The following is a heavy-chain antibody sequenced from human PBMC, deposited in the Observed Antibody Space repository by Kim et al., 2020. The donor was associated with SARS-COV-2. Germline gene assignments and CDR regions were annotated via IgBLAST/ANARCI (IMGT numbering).Heavy chain of an antibody. CDR1: GYTFTSYA. J-gene: IGHJ5*02. CDR3: ARVMTMVRGVISWFDP. Sequence: ASVKVSCKASGYTFTSYAMHWVRQAPGQRLEWMGWINAGNGNTKNSQKFQGRVTITRDTSASTAYMELSSLRSEDTAVYYCARVMTMVRGVISWFDPWGQGTLVTVSS. D-gene: IGHD3-10*01. V-gene: IGHV1-3*01. CDR2: INAGNGNT.